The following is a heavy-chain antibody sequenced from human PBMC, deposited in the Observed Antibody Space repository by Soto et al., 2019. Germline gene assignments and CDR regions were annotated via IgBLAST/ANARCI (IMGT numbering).Heavy chain of an antibody. J-gene: IGHJ3*02. CDR3: ARELYGDYVRGAFDI. D-gene: IGHD4-17*01. Sequence: QVQLQQSGPGLVKPSQTLSLTCAISGDNVSSNSVAWNWIRQSPSRGLEWLGRTYYRSKWYHDYAVSVKSRINIIPDTSKNQFSRQLNSVTPEDAAVYYCARELYGDYVRGAFDIWGQGTMVTVSS. CDR1: GDNVSSNSVA. V-gene: IGHV6-1*01. CDR2: TYYRSKWYH.